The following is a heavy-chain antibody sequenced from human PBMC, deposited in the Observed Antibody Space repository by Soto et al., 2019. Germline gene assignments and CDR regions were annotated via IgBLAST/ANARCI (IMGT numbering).Heavy chain of an antibody. V-gene: IGHV3-30-3*01. D-gene: IGHD2-15*01. CDR1: GFTFSSYA. CDR2: ISYDGSNK. Sequence: QVQLVESGGGVVQPGRSLRLSCAASGFTFSSYAMHWVRQAPGKGLEWVAVISYDGSNKYYADSVKGRFTISRDNSKNTLYLQINSLRAEDTAVYYCSRGPRCVRCVVPPDYWGQGTLVTVSS. J-gene: IGHJ4*02. CDR3: SRGPRCVRCVVPPDY.